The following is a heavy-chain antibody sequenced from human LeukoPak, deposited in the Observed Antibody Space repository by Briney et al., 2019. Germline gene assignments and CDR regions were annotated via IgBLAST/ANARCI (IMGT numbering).Heavy chain of an antibody. Sequence: SETLSLTCTVSGGSISSYYWSWIRQPAGKGLEWIGRIYTSGSTNYNPSLKSRVTMSVDTSKNQFSLKLSSVTAADTVVYYCARVLLYYYDSSGYQNNWFDPWGQGTLVTVSS. J-gene: IGHJ5*02. CDR1: GGSISSYY. V-gene: IGHV4-4*07. CDR2: IYTSGST. D-gene: IGHD3-22*01. CDR3: ARVLLYYYDSSGYQNNWFDP.